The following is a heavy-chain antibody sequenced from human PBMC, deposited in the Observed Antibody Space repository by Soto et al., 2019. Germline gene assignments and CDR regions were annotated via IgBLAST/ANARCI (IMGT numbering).Heavy chain of an antibody. CDR3: ARADVDIFNGYVDYYDYMHV. CDR1: GYTFTSYG. V-gene: IGHV1-18*01. CDR2: ISAYNSNT. J-gene: IGHJ6*03. Sequence: QVQLVQSGAEVKKPGASVKVSCKASGYTFTSYGISWVRQAPGQGLEWMGWISAYNSNTNYAQKLQGRVTMTTDTSTSKAYMELRSLRSDDPAVYYCARADVDIFNGYVDYYDYMHVGGKGPTVTVSS. D-gene: IGHD3-9*01.